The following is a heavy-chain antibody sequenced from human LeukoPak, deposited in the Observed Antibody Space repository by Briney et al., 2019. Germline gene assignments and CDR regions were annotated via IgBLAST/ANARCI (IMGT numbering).Heavy chain of an antibody. CDR3: AKGPGSSSVDY. CDR2: ISYDGSNK. CDR1: GFTFSSYG. Sequence: GGSLRLSCAASGFTFSSYGMHWVRQAPGKGLEWVAVISYDGSNKYYADSVKGRFTISRDNSKNTLYLQMNSLRAEDTAVYYCAKGPGSSSVDYWGQGTLVTVSS. V-gene: IGHV3-30*18. J-gene: IGHJ4*02. D-gene: IGHD6-6*01.